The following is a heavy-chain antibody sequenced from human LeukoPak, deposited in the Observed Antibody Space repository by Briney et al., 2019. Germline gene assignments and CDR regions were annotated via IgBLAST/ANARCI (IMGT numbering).Heavy chain of an antibody. Sequence: ASLKVSCKSSGYTFTGYYIHWVRQAPGQGLEWMGWIDSDSGATNYPQKFQGRVTMTRDTSITTAYMELRRLRSDDTAVYYCARGPFRNVETAMVASRVDPWGQGTLVTVS. D-gene: IGHD5-18*01. V-gene: IGHV1-2*02. CDR3: ARGPFRNVETAMVASRVDP. J-gene: IGHJ5*02. CDR1: GYTFTGYY. CDR2: IDSDSGAT.